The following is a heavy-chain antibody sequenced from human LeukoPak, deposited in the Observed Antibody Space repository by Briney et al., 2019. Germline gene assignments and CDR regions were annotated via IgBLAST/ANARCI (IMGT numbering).Heavy chain of an antibody. CDR1: SGSISSGSYY. D-gene: IGHD5-18*01. Sequence: SETLSLTCTVSSGSISSGSYYWSWIRQPAGKELEWIGRISKTGSTNYNPSLKSRVTISVDTSKNQFSLKLSSVTAADTAVYYCARGAEYSYGLYYFDYWGQGTLVTVSS. V-gene: IGHV4-61*02. J-gene: IGHJ4*02. CDR3: ARGAEYSYGLYYFDY. CDR2: ISKTGST.